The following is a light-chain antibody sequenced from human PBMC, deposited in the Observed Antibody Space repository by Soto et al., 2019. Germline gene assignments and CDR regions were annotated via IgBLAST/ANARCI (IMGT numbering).Light chain of an antibody. CDR3: QQYTNWPLT. V-gene: IGKV3D-15*01. J-gene: IGKJ4*01. Sequence: TVLAQSPATLSLSPGERATLSCRASQSVSSYLAWYQQKPGQAPRLLIYDVSSRATGIPARFSGSGSGTEFTLTISSLQSEDSAVYYCQQYTNWPLTFGGGTKVDIK. CDR2: DVS. CDR1: QSVSSY.